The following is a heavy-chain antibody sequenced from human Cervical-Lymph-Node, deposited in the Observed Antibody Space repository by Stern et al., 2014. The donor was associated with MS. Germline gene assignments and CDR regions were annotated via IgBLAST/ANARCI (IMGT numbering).Heavy chain of an antibody. Sequence: QLQLQESGPGLVKPSETLSLTCTVSGGSISSSSYYWGWIRQPPGKGLEWIGSIYYSGSPYNTPPLKGGFTISVDTSKTQFPRKLSSVTAADTAVYYCARSSGWSYYFDYWGQGTLVTVSS. V-gene: IGHV4-39*01. D-gene: IGHD6-19*01. CDR1: GGSISSSSYY. J-gene: IGHJ4*02. CDR2: IYYSGSP. CDR3: ARSSGWSYYFDY.